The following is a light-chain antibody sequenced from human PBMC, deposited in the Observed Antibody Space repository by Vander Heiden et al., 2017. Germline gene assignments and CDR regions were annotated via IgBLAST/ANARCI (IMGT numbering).Light chain of an antibody. J-gene: IGKJ1*01. CDR2: AAS. Sequence: DIQMTQSPSTLSASVGDGVTIACRASQTISTWLDWYQQKPGKAPKLLIYAASTLEGGVPSRFSGSGSGTEFTLTISSLQPDDFATYYCQQYNSYPWTFGQGTKVEI. CDR1: QTISTW. CDR3: QQYNSYPWT. V-gene: IGKV1-5*03.